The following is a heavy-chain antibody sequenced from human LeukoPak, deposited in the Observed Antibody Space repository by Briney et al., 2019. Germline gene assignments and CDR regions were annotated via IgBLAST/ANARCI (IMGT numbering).Heavy chain of an antibody. CDR3: ARDGNYGCDY. Sequence: PSETLSLTCTVSGGSISSYYWSWIRQPAGKGLEWIGYIYHSGSTYYNPSLKSRVTISVDRSKNQFSLKLSSVTAADTAVYYCARDGNYGCDYWGQGTLVTVSS. J-gene: IGHJ4*02. V-gene: IGHV4-59*12. CDR1: GGSISSYY. CDR2: IYHSGST. D-gene: IGHD4-11*01.